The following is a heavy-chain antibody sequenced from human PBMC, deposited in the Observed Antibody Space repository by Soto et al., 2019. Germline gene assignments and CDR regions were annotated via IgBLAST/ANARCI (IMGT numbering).Heavy chain of an antibody. CDR2: IYHSGST. Sequence: PSETLSLTCAVSGGSISSGGYSWSWIRQPPGKGLEWIGYIYHSGSTYYNPSLKSRVTISVDRSKNQFSLKLSSVTAADTAVYYCARVRRGIAVAAHNWFDPWGQGTLVTVSS. D-gene: IGHD6-19*01. V-gene: IGHV4-30-2*01. CDR3: ARVRRGIAVAAHNWFDP. CDR1: GGSISSGGYS. J-gene: IGHJ5*02.